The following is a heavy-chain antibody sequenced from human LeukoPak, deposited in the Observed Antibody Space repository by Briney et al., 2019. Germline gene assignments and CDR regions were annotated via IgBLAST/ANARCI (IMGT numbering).Heavy chain of an antibody. CDR1: GYTFTGYY. J-gene: IGHJ5*02. CDR3: ARDFRAAMVSDWFDP. CDR2: INPNSGGT. D-gene: IGHD5-18*01. V-gene: IGHV1-2*02. Sequence: GASVKVSCTASGYTFTGYYMHWVRQAPGQGLEWMGWINPNSGGTNYAQKFQGRVTMTRDTSISTAYMELSRLRSDDTAVYYCARDFRAAMVSDWFDPWGQGTLVTVSS.